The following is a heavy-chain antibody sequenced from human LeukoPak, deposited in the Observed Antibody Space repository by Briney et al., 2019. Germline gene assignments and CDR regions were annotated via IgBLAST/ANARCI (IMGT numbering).Heavy chain of an antibody. J-gene: IGHJ3*02. D-gene: IGHD3-22*01. V-gene: IGHV4-59*02. CDR2: TPHTGST. CDR3: ARGYFDSRGYSNAFDI. CDR1: GDSVSTSS. Sequence: SEPLSLTCTAPGDSVSTSSWSSIRQPPAKTLHCIGHTPHTGSTNYNPSLKSRVTISIDTSKNQFSLNVNSVTAADTAVYYCARGYFDSRGYSNAFDIWGQGTMVTVSS.